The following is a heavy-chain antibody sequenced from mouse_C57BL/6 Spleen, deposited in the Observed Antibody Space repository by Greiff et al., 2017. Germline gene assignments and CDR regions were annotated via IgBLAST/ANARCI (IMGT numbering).Heavy chain of an antibody. Sequence: QVQLQQPGAELVKPGASVKLSCKASGYTFTSYWMQWVKQRPGQGLEWIGEIDPSDSYTNYNQKFKGKATLTVDTSSSTAYMQLSSLTSEDSAVYYCARGGYYVFYAMDYWGQGTSVTVSS. D-gene: IGHD2-3*01. V-gene: IGHV1-50*01. CDR3: ARGGYYVFYAMDY. CDR2: IDPSDSYT. CDR1: GYTFTSYW. J-gene: IGHJ4*01.